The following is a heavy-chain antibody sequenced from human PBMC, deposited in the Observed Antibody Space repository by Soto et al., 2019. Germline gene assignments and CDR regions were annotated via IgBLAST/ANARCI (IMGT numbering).Heavy chain of an antibody. Sequence: GGSITLSGAASGFTFSNYPMSWVRQPPGKGLEWVPVISGRGASYADAVSGRFTISRDHSKNTLYLQMNSLRGDDTAVYYCAKDSWGGTFSGWSHYSWGQGTLVTVSS. CDR3: AKDSWGGTFSGWSHYS. V-gene: IGHV3-23*01. CDR2: ISGRGA. CDR1: GFTFSNYP. J-gene: IGHJ4*02. D-gene: IGHD6-19*01.